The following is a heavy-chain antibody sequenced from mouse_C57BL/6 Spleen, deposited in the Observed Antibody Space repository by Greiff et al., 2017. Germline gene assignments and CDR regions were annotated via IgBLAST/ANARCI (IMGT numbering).Heavy chain of an antibody. CDR2: ILPGSGST. J-gene: IGHJ2*01. CDR3: ARGGYSNLYYFDY. Sequence: VQLQQSRAERLKPGASVKLSCKATGYTFTGYWIEWVKQRPGHGLEWIGEILPGSGSTNYNEKFKGKATFTADTSSNTAYMQISSLTTEDSAFYYCARGGYSNLYYFDYWGQGTTLTVSS. CDR1: GYTFTGYW. V-gene: IGHV1-9*01. D-gene: IGHD2-5*01.